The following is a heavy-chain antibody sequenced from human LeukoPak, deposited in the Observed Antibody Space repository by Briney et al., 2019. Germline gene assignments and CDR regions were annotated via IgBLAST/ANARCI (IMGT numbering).Heavy chain of an antibody. D-gene: IGHD2-15*01. Sequence: PGGSLRLSCAASGFIFENYGMHWVRQAPGQGLQWVAVISYDGSTKYYGDSVKGRFTISRDNSKNTLFLELNSLRAEDTAVYYCATDAYLDMRGGPRRWGQGTLVSVSS. CDR1: GFIFENYG. J-gene: IGHJ1*01. CDR3: ATDAYLDMRGGPRR. CDR2: ISYDGSTK. V-gene: IGHV3-30*03.